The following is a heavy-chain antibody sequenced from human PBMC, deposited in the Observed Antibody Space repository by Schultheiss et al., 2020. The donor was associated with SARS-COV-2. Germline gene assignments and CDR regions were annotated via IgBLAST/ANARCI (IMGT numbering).Heavy chain of an antibody. J-gene: IGHJ6*02. D-gene: IGHD1/OR15-1a*01. CDR2: ISASSSYI. V-gene: IGHV3-21*04. Sequence: GGSLRLSCAASGFTFSSYSMNWVRQAPGKGLQWVSSISASSSYILYADSVKGRFTISRDNAKKSLYLQMNSLRAEDTAVYYCARASEHGYYYYAMDVWGQGTTVTVSS. CDR3: ARASEHGYYYYAMDV. CDR1: GFTFSSYS.